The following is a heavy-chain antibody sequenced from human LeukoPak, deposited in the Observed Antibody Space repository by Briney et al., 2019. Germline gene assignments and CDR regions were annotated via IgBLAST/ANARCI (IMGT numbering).Heavy chain of an antibody. CDR2: IRTTAEGAKYA. V-gene: IGHV3-48*02. CDR1: GFSFTDYP. CDR3: ARSRGNDY. Sequence: GGSLRLSCATSGFSFTDYPMNWVRQAPGKGLEWISNIRTTAEGAKYAYYADPVKGRFTISRDNAKNSLYLQMNSLRDEDTAVYYCARSRGNDYWGQGTLVTVSS. J-gene: IGHJ4*02.